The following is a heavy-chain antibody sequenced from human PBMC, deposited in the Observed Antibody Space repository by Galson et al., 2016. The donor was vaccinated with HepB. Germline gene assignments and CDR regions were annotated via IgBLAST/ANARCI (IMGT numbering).Heavy chain of an antibody. Sequence: ETLSLTCTVAGGSISSRIYYWGWVRQPPGKGLEWIGTTYYTGSTYYNPSLRGRVSISVDTSKNQFYLSLTSVTATDTAVYFCARQPIRSLDVWGQGTLVTVSS. CDR1: GGSISSRIYY. J-gene: IGHJ3*01. CDR3: ARQPIRSLDV. CDR2: TYYTGST. D-gene: IGHD3-16*02. V-gene: IGHV4-39*01.